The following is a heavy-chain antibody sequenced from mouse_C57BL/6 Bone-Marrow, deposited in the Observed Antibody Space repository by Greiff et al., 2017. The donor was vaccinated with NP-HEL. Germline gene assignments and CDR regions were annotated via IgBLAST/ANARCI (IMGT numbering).Heavy chain of an antibody. Sequence: QVQLKQSGAELVRPGASVKLSCKASGYTFTDYYINWVKQRPGQGLEWIARIYPGSGNTYYNEKFKGKATLTAEKSSSTAYMQLSSLTSEDSAVYFCAATVVATEGYFDVWGTGTTVTVSS. V-gene: IGHV1-76*01. J-gene: IGHJ1*03. CDR3: AATVVATEGYFDV. CDR1: GYTFTDYY. D-gene: IGHD1-1*01. CDR2: IYPGSGNT.